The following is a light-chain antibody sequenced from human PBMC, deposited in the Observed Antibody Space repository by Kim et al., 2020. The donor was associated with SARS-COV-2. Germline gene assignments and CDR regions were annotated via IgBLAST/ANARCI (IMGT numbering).Light chain of an antibody. V-gene: IGLV3-19*01. CDR2: GKN. CDR3: NSRDSSGNHVV. J-gene: IGLJ2*01. Sequence: LGQTVMIKCQEESLRSYSASRYQQKPGQAPVLVIYGKNNRPSGIPDRFSGSSSGNTASLTITGAQAEDEADYYCNSRDSSGNHVVFGGGTKLTVL. CDR1: SLRSYS.